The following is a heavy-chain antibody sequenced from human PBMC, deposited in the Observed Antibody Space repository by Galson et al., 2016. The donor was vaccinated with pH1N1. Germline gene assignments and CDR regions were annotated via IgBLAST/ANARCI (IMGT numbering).Heavy chain of an antibody. CDR1: GFTFGSYA. CDR3: SRSRHNYGLES. D-gene: IGHD5-18*01. V-gene: IGHV3-30*01. CDR2: ISYDGSNT. J-gene: IGHJ4*02. Sequence: SLRLSCAGSGFTFGSYAMHWVRQAPGGGLEWLAFISYDGSNTDHFDSVKGRFPISRDNSKNILFLQMNSLRGDDTAVYYCSRSRHNYGLESWGQGTLGTVSS.